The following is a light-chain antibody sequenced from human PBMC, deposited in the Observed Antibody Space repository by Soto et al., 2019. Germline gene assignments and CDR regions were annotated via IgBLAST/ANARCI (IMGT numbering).Light chain of an antibody. CDR1: QSVSSN. J-gene: IGKJ3*01. CDR2: GAS. V-gene: IGKV3-15*01. CDR3: QQYNNWPFT. Sequence: EIVMTQSPATLSVSPGERATLSCRASQSVSSNLAWYQQKPGQAPRLLIYGASTRATGIPARFSSSASGTEFTLTISSLQSEDFAVYYCQQYNNWPFTFGPGTKVDIK.